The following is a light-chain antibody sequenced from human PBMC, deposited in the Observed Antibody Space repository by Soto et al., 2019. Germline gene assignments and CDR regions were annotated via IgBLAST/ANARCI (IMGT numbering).Light chain of an antibody. CDR2: QDN. J-gene: IGLJ2*01. CDR3: QAWDRNTVV. V-gene: IGLV3-1*01. CDR1: KLGDKY. Sequence: SYELTQPPSVSVSPGQTASITCSGDKLGDKYAYWYQQKPGQSPVLVIYQDNKRPSGIPERFSGSNSGNTATLTISETQAMDEADYYCQAWDRNTVVFGGGTKLTVL.